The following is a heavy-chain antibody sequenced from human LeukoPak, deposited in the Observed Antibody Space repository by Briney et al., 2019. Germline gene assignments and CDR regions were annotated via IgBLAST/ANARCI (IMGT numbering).Heavy chain of an antibody. D-gene: IGHD3-10*01. CDR3: ARVERFDNYGSGGSLDV. CDR2: IRFDGSDK. Sequence: PGRSLRLSCAASGFTFSRYAMHWVRQAPGKGLEWVAIIRFDGSDKFYADSVKGRFTISRDNFKDTVSLQMNSVRAEDTGVYYCARVERFDNYGSGGSLDVWGQGITVTVSS. V-gene: IGHV3-33*01. CDR1: GFTFSRYA. J-gene: IGHJ6*02.